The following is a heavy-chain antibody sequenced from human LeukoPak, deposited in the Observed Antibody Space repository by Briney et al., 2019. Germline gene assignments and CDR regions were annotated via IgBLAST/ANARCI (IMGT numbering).Heavy chain of an antibody. CDR2: INYSGSA. D-gene: IGHD3-10*01. CDR1: GGSFRGYY. J-gene: IGHJ4*02. CDR3: ARKGYYPKYYFDY. V-gene: IGHV4-34*01. Sequence: PSETLSLTCAVYGGSFRGYYWSWIRQPPGKGLEWIGEINYSGSANYNPSLKSRVTISVDTSKNQFSLKLSSVPAADTAVYYCARKGYYPKYYFDYWNQGSLVTVSS.